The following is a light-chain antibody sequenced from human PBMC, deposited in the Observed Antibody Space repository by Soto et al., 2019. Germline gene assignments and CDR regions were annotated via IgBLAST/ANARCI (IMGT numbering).Light chain of an antibody. V-gene: IGLV2-14*01. CDR3: SSSTRSSPLSV. CDR2: DVS. Sequence: QSALTQPASVSGSPGQSITISGTGTSSDVGGYNYVSWYQQHPGKAPKLMIYDVSNRPSGVSNRFSGSKSGNTASLTSSGLQAEDEADYYCSSSTRSSPLSVFGPGRKVTVL. J-gene: IGLJ1*01. CDR1: SSDVGGYNY.